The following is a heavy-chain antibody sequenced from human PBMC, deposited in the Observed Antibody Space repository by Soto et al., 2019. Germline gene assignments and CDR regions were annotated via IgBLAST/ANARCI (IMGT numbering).Heavy chain of an antibody. D-gene: IGHD3-22*01. CDR3: ARQKYYDSSGYYSPQNYGMDV. CDR1: GYSFTIYC. V-gene: IGHV5-51*01. CDR2: IYPGDSDT. Sequence: GESLKMSCDRSGYSFTIYCTGVVVQMHGKGLEWMWIIYPGDSDTRYSPSFQGQVTISADKSISTAYLQWSSLKASDTAMYYCARQKYYDSSGYYSPQNYGMDVWGQGTTVTVSS. J-gene: IGHJ6*02.